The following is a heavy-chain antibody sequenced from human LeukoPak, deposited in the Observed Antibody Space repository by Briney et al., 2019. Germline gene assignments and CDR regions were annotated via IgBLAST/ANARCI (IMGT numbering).Heavy chain of an antibody. V-gene: IGHV3-53*01. CDR2: IYSGGST. J-gene: IGHJ2*01. D-gene: IGHD3-22*01. Sequence: GGSLRLSCAASGFTVSSNYMSWVRQAPGKGLEWVSVIYSGGSTYYADSVKGRFTISRDNSKNTLYLQMNSLRAEDTAVYYCARDRGDSSGYYSFSYWYFDLWGRGTLVTVSS. CDR1: GFTVSSNY. CDR3: ARDRGDSSGYYSFSYWYFDL.